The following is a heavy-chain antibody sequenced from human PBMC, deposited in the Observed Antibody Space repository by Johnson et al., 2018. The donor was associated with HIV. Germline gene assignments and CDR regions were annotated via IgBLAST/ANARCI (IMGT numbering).Heavy chain of an antibody. D-gene: IGHD3-16*01. Sequence: QMQLVESGGGVVQPGRPERFFCAASGFTFSSYAMHWVRQAPGKGLEWVAVISYDGSNKYYADSVKGRFTISRDNAKNSLYLQMSSLRVEDTAVYYCAKDGGRWSYSFDVWGQGTMVSVSS. CDR3: AKDGGRWSYSFDV. J-gene: IGHJ3*01. CDR1: GFTFSSYA. CDR2: ISYDGSNK. V-gene: IGHV3-30-3*01.